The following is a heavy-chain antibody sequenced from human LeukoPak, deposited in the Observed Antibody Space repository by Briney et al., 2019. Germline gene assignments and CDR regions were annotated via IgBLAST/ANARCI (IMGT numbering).Heavy chain of an antibody. J-gene: IGHJ4*02. CDR1: GLSFSSYA. V-gene: IGHV3-30*04. CDR2: ISYDGSNK. CDR3: ARTFWDKSNGYDYYFDY. D-gene: IGHD5-12*01. Sequence: GRSLRLSCAASGLSFSSYAMHWVRQAPGKGLEWVAVISYDGSNKYYADSVKGRFTISRDNSKNTLYLQMNSLRAEDTAVYYCARTFWDKSNGYDYYFDYWGQGSLVTVSS.